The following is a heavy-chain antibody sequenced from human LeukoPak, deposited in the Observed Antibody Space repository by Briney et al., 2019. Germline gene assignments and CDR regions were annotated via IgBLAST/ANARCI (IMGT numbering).Heavy chain of an antibody. CDR1: GGSISSSSYY. D-gene: IGHD3-22*01. CDR2: IYYSGST. J-gene: IGHJ6*03. CDR3: ARPTHYDSSGAYMNV. Sequence: SETLSLTCTVSGGSISSSSYYWGWIRQPPGKGLEWIGTIYYSGSTFYDPSLKSRVTISGDTSKNQFSLKVISVTAADTAVYYCARPTHYDSSGAYMNVWGRGTTVTVSS. V-gene: IGHV4-39*01.